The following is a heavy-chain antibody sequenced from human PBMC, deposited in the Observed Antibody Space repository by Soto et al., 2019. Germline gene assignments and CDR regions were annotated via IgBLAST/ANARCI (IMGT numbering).Heavy chain of an antibody. CDR1: GFTFSSYG. J-gene: IGHJ4*02. D-gene: IGHD6-19*01. Sequence: GGSLRLSCAASGFTFSSYGMHWVRQAPGKGLEWVAVISYDGSNKYYADSVKGRFTISRDNSKNTLYLQMNSLRAEDTAVYYCAKDKGSSGWDSLGYSHYSGPATLLTRSS. CDR3: AKDKGSSGWDSLGYSHY. V-gene: IGHV3-30*18. CDR2: ISYDGSNK.